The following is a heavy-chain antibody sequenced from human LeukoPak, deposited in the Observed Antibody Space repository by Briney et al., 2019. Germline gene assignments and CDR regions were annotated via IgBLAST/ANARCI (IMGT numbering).Heavy chain of an antibody. Sequence: SETLSLTCTVSGGSISSYYWSWIRQPPGKGLEWIGYIYYSGSTNYNPSLKSRVTISVDTPKNQFSLKLSSVTAADTVVYYCARVGPGSSSPYWGQGTLVTVSS. J-gene: IGHJ4*02. D-gene: IGHD6-6*01. CDR2: IYYSGST. CDR3: ARVGPGSSSPY. CDR1: GGSISSYY. V-gene: IGHV4-59*01.